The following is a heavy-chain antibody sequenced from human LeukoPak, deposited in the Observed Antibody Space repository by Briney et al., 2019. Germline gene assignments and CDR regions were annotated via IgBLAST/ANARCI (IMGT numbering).Heavy chain of an antibody. J-gene: IGHJ6*02. CDR1: GGSISSYY. Sequence: SETLSLTCTVSGGSISSYYWSWIRQPPGKGLEWIGYIYYSGSTNYNPSLKSRVTISVDTSKNQFSLKLSSVTAADTAVYYCASKDSSSWYGGDYYYYGMDVWGQGTTVTVSS. V-gene: IGHV4-59*01. CDR3: ASKDSSSWYGGDYYYYGMDV. D-gene: IGHD6-13*01. CDR2: IYYSGST.